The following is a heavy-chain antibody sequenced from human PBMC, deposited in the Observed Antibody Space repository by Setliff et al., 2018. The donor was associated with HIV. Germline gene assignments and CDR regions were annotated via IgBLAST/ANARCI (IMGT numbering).Heavy chain of an antibody. Sequence: PSETRSLTSAVYGGSFSGHYWSWTRQPPGKGLEWIGEINHSGSTNYNPSLKRQVTISVNTSKYQFPLKLSSVTAADTAVYYCSCDYDYVWGSYYYYFDHWGQGTLVTVSS. CDR2: INHSGST. V-gene: IGHV4-34*01. CDR3: SCDYDYVWGSYYYYFDH. D-gene: IGHD3-16*01. CDR1: GGSFSGHY. J-gene: IGHJ4*02.